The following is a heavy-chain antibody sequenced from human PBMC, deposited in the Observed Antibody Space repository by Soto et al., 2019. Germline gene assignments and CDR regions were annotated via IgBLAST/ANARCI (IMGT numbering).Heavy chain of an antibody. CDR1: GGTFSSYA. D-gene: IGHD6-19*01. J-gene: IGHJ4*02. Sequence: QVQLVQSGAEVKKPGSSVKVSCKASGGTFSSYAISWVRQAPGQGLEWMGGIIPIFGTANYAQKFQGRVTITAANSTSTAYMELSSLRSDDTAVYYCERERSSGCYQYSYFDYWGQGTLVTVSS. CDR2: IIPIFGTA. CDR3: ERERSSGCYQYSYFDY. V-gene: IGHV1-69*06.